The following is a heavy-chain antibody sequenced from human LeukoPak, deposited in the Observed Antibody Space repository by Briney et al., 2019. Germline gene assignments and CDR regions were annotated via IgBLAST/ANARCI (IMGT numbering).Heavy chain of an antibody. CDR2: TYYRSKWYN. D-gene: IGHD2-15*01. J-gene: IGHJ5*02. Sequence: SQTLSLTCAISGDSVSSNSAAWNWVRQSPSRGLEWLGRTYYRSKWYNDYAVSVKSRITINPDTSKNQFSLQLNSVTPEDTAVYYCARSPADCSGGSCSSSNWFDPWGQGTLVTVSS. V-gene: IGHV6-1*01. CDR3: ARSPADCSGGSCSSSNWFDP. CDR1: GDSVSSNSAA.